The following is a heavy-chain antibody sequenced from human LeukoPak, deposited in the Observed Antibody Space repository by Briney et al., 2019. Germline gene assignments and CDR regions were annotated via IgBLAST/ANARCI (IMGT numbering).Heavy chain of an antibody. D-gene: IGHD3-9*01. CDR2: ISWNSGNI. CDR1: GFTFDDYA. Sequence: GGSLRLSCAASGFTFDDYAMHWGRQAPGKGLEWVSGISWNSGNIDYADSVKGRFTISRENAKNSLYLQMNSLRAEDMALYYCAKGSYYDILTGPPDYWGQGTLVTVSS. V-gene: IGHV3-9*03. J-gene: IGHJ4*02. CDR3: AKGSYYDILTGPPDY.